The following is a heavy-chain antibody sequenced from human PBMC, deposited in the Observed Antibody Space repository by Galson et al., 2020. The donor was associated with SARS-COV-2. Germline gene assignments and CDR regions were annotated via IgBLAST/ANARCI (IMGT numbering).Heavy chain of an antibody. J-gene: IGHJ2*01. Sequence: SETLSLTCTVSGYSVSTTNYWGWVRQPPGRGLEWIGSVYPSGTTYYNPSLKSRVTISVDTSKTQFPLRLDSVTAADTALYYCARQGVNMIVLVTVPGWYFDLWGRGTLVTVSS. CDR2: VYPSGTT. CDR3: ARQGVNMIVLVTVPGWYFDL. D-gene: IGHD3-22*01. V-gene: IGHV4-38-2*02. CDR1: GYSVSTTNY.